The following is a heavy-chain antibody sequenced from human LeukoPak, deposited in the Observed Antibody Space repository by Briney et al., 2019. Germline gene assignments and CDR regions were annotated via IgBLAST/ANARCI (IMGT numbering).Heavy chain of an antibody. Sequence: SETLSLTCTVSGGSISSYYWSWIRQPPGKGLEWIGYIYYSGSTNYNPSLKSRVTISVDTSKNQFSLELSSVTAADTAVYYCARDLTYYYDSSGYSKFDYWGQGTLVTVSS. V-gene: IGHV4-59*01. CDR1: GGSISSYY. D-gene: IGHD3-22*01. J-gene: IGHJ4*02. CDR3: ARDLTYYYDSSGYSKFDY. CDR2: IYYSGST.